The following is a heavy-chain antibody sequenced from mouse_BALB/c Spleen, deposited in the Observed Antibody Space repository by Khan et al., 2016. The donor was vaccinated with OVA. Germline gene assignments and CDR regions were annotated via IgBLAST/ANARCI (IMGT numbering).Heavy chain of an antibody. CDR1: GYTFTTYY. Sequence: QVRLQQSGPELVKPGASVRISCKASGYTFTTYYIHWVKQRPGQGLEWIGWLYPGSVTTKYNEQFKGKATLTTENSSSTAYMKLSVLTSEDSAFYFCARDDYFGGDAMDYWGQGTSVTVSS. CDR2: LYPGSVTT. D-gene: IGHD2-4*01. J-gene: IGHJ4*01. V-gene: IGHV1S56*01. CDR3: ARDDYFGGDAMDY.